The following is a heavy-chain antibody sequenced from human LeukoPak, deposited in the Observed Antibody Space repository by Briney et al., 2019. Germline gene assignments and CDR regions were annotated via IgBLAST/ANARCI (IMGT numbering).Heavy chain of an antibody. J-gene: IGHJ4*02. V-gene: IGHV3-48*03. Sequence: PGGSLRLSCAASGFTFSSYEMNWVRQAPGKGLEWVSYISSSGSTIYYADSVKGRFTISRDNAENSLYLQMNSLRAEDTAVYYCARDRQWLARGDYWGQGTLVTVSS. D-gene: IGHD6-19*01. CDR2: ISSSGSTI. CDR3: ARDRQWLARGDY. CDR1: GFTFSSYE.